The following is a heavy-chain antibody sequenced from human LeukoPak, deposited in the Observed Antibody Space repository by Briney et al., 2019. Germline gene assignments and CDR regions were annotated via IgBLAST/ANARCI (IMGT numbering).Heavy chain of an antibody. J-gene: IGHJ6*03. Sequence: GASVKVSCKASGYTFTSYYMHWVRQAPGQGLEWMGIINPSGGSTSYAQKFQGRVTMTRDMSTSTVYMELSSLRSEDTAVYYCARMVSAAAGTGLGYYYYYYMDVWGKGTTVTISS. CDR3: ARMVSAAAGTGLGYYYYYYMDV. D-gene: IGHD6-13*01. CDR1: GYTFTSYY. CDR2: INPSGGST. V-gene: IGHV1-46*01.